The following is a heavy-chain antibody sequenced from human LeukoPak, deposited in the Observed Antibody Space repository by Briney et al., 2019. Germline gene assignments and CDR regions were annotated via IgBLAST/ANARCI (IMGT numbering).Heavy chain of an antibody. V-gene: IGHV4-59*12. Sequence: SETLSLTCTVSGGSISSYYWSWIRQPPGKGLEWIGYIYYSGSTNYTPSLKSRVTISLDTSKNQFSLKLSSVTAADTAVYYCARRGRGGDYSNYGVTPRAFDIWGQGTMVTVSS. CDR3: ARRGRGGDYSNYGVTPRAFDI. CDR2: IYYSGST. CDR1: GGSISSYY. J-gene: IGHJ3*02. D-gene: IGHD4-11*01.